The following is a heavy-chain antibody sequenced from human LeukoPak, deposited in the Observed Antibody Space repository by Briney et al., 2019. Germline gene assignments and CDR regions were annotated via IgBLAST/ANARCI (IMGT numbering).Heavy chain of an antibody. CDR2: ISSSSSYI. D-gene: IGHD2-21*02. CDR1: GFTFSSYS. J-gene: IGHJ3*02. V-gene: IGHV3-21*01. Sequence: GGSLRLSCAASGFTFSSYSMNWVRQAPGKGLEWVSSISSSSSYIYYADSVKGRFTISRDNAKNSLYLQMNSLRAEDTAVYYCARAGLLFGAFDIWGQGTMVTVSS. CDR3: ARAGLLFGAFDI.